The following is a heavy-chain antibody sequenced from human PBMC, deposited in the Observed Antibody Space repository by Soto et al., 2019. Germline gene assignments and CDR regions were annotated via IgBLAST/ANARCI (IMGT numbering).Heavy chain of an antibody. Sequence: TGGSLRLSCAASGFTFTSYGMHWFRHAPGKGLEWVAVIWYDGSNKFYADSVKGRFTISRDNSKNTLYLQMNSLRAEDTAVYYCARVDYGDSSHYYYYGMDVWGQGTTVTVSS. CDR2: IWYDGSNK. CDR1: GFTFTSYG. J-gene: IGHJ6*02. V-gene: IGHV3-33*01. CDR3: ARVDYGDSSHYYYYGMDV. D-gene: IGHD4-17*01.